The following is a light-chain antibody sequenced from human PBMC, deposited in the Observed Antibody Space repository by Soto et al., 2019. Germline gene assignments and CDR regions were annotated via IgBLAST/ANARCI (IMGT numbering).Light chain of an antibody. CDR3: QQRSNWPPEVT. J-gene: IGKJ3*01. CDR1: QSVRSS. V-gene: IGKV3-11*01. CDR2: DAS. Sequence: EIVLTQSPDTLSLSPGERATLSCRASQSVRSSLAWYQQKPGQAPRLLIYDASNKAPGIPARFSGSGSGTDFTLTISSLEPEDVAVYYCQQRSNWPPEVTFGPGTKVDIK.